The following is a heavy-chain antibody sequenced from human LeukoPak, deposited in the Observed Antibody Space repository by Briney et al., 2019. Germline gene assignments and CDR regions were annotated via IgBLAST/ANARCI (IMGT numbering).Heavy chain of an antibody. V-gene: IGHV4-39*01. CDR1: GCSISSSSYY. J-gene: IGHJ4*02. D-gene: IGHD6-19*01. CDR3: ATKEQWLALDY. CDR2: IYYSGST. Sequence: PSETLSLTCTVSGCSISSSSYYWRWIRQPPGKGLEWIGSIYYSGSTYYNPSLKSRVTISVDTSKNQFSLKLSSVTAADTAVYYCATKEQWLALDYWGQGTLVTVSS.